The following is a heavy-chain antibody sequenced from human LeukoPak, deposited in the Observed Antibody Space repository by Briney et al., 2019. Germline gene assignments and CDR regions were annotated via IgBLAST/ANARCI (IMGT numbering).Heavy chain of an antibody. D-gene: IGHD5-12*01. CDR1: GGSISSYY. V-gene: IGHV4-4*07. Sequence: SETLSLTCTVSGGSISSYYWSWIRQPAGKGLEWIGRIYTSGSTNYNPSLKSRVTMSVDTSKNQFSLKLSSVTAADTAVYYCAREVVATSYYYYYYMDVWGKGTTVTVSS. J-gene: IGHJ6*03. CDR3: AREVVATSYYYYYYMDV. CDR2: IYTSGST.